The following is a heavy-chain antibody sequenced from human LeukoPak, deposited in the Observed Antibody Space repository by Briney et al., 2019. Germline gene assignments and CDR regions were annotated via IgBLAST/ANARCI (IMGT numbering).Heavy chain of an antibody. CDR3: ARERQWLGPFDY. Sequence: GGSLRLSCAASGFTFSSYSMNWVRQAPGKGLEWVSSISSSSSYIYYADSVKGRFTISRDNAKNSLYLQMNSLRAEDTAVYYCARERQWLGPFDYWGQGTLVTVSS. V-gene: IGHV3-21*01. CDR2: ISSSSSYI. CDR1: GFTFSSYS. D-gene: IGHD6-19*01. J-gene: IGHJ4*02.